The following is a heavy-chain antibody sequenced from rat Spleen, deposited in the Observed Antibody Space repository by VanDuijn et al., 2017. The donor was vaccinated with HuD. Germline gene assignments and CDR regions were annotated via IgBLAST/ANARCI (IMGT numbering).Heavy chain of an antibody. CDR1: GFTFSDYY. Sequence: EVQLVESGGGLVQPGRSMKLSCAASGFTFSDYYMAWVRQAPKKGLEWVASISYEGSSTYYGDSVKGRFTISRDNAKSTLYLQMNSLRSEDTATYYCARHDNYYSGSRWFAYWGQGTLVTVSS. CDR3: ARHDNYYSGSRWFAY. D-gene: IGHD1-1*01. CDR2: ISYEGSST. V-gene: IGHV5-22*01. J-gene: IGHJ3*01.